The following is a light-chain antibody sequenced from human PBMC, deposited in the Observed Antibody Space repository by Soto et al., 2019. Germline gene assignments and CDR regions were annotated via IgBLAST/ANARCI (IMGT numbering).Light chain of an antibody. J-gene: IGKJ1*01. CDR3: QHYNSYSEA. V-gene: IGKV1-5*01. CDR1: QSISSW. Sequence: DIQMTQSPSTLSASVLDIVTITCRASQSISSWLAWYQQKPGKAPKLLIYEVSTLQSGVPSRFSGSGSGTEFTLTISSLQPDDFATYYCQHYNSYSEAFGQGTTVDIK. CDR2: EVS.